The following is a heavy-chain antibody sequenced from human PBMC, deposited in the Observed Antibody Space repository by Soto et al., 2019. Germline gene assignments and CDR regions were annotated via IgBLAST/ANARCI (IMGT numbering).Heavy chain of an antibody. J-gene: IGHJ3*02. D-gene: IGHD1-26*01. CDR3: ARDSRHYYRGDAFDK. Sequence: ASVKVPCNASGHPFPASYMHWVRQAPEQGLEWRGIIDPSRGSTSYSQKFQGRVTMTRDTSTRTVYMGLNRLRSEDTAVFSCARDSRHYYRGDAFDKWGQGTMVTVS. V-gene: IGHV1-46*01. CDR1: GHPFPASY. CDR2: IDPSRGST.